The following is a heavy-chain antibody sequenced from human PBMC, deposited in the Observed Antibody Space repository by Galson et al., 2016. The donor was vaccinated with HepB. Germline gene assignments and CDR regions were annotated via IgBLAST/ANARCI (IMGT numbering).Heavy chain of an antibody. V-gene: IGHV3-48*02. CDR2: INSLSTAA. Sequence: SLRLSCAASGFTFGSYGMNWVRQAPGKGLEWISYINSLSTAAYYADSVKGRFFISRDNVRNSVFLQMNSLSDEHTAVYYCARAGQGSGSYYDYSYFAMDVWGQGTTVTVSS. J-gene: IGHJ6*02. D-gene: IGHD3-10*01. CDR3: ARAGQGSGSYYDYSYFAMDV. CDR1: GFTFGSYG.